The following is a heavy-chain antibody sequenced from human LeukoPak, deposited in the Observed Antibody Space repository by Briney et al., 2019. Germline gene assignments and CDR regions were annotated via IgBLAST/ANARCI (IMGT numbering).Heavy chain of an antibody. CDR3: ARDLYGSGSFLQESP. D-gene: IGHD3-10*01. V-gene: IGHV4-61*01. J-gene: IGHJ5*02. Sequence: SETLSLTCTVSGASVSTRNYYWSWIRQPPGKGLEWIGYVYYSGNTNYNPSLQTRVTMSVDTSRNQFSLKLTSVTAADTAVYFCARDLYGSGSFLQESPWGQGILVTVSS. CDR2: VYYSGNT. CDR1: GASVSTRNYY.